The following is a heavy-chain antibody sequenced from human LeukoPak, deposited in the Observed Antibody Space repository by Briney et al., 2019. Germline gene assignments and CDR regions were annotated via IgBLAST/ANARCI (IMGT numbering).Heavy chain of an antibody. CDR2: INSDGSIT. V-gene: IGHV3-74*01. CDR3: ARSLTTLTYEGY. D-gene: IGHD1-1*01. Sequence: HINSDGSITSYADSVKGRFTVSRDNAKNSLFLQMNSLRAEDTAIYYCARSLTTLTYEGYWGQGTLVTVSS. J-gene: IGHJ4*02.